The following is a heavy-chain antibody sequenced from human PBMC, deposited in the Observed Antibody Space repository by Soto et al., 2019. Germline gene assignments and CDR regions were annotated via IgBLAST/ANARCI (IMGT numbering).Heavy chain of an antibody. J-gene: IGHJ4*02. CDR2: IKSRADGGTA. CDR3: ATPGEFSASWYDY. Sequence: LRLSCAASGFTFRNAWMTWVRPAPGKGLEWVGRIKSRADGGTAEYAAPVKGRFTISRDDSKTTLYLQMNTLKTEDTAVYYCATPGEFSASWYDYWGQGTLVTVPQ. CDR1: GFTFRNAW. V-gene: IGHV3-15*01. D-gene: IGHD6-13*01.